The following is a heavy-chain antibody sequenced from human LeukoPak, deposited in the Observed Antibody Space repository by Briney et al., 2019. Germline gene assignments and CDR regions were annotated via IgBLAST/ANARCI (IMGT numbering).Heavy chain of an antibody. Sequence: GESLKISCKGSGCSFTSYWIGWVRQMPGKGLEWMGIIYPGDSDTRYSPSFQGQVTISADKSISTAYLQWSSLKASDTAMYYCARQKGRYYDILTGYYSDYYYGMDVWGKGTTVTVSS. CDR2: IYPGDSDT. CDR1: GCSFTSYW. D-gene: IGHD3-9*01. V-gene: IGHV5-51*01. J-gene: IGHJ6*04. CDR3: ARQKGRYYDILTGYYSDYYYGMDV.